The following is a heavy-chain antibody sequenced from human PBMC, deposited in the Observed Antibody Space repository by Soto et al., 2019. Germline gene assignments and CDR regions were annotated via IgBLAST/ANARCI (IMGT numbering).Heavy chain of an antibody. CDR1: GGSISSGGYY. CDR2: IYYSGST. J-gene: IGHJ4*02. D-gene: IGHD3-10*01. CDR3: ARGPGWFGELLANYFDY. V-gene: IGHV4-31*03. Sequence: PSETLSLTCTVSGGSISSGGYYWSWIRQHPGKGLEWIGYIYYSGSTYYNPSLKSRVTISVDTSKNQFSLKLSSVTAADTAVYYCARGPGWFGELLANYFDYWGQGTLVTVSS.